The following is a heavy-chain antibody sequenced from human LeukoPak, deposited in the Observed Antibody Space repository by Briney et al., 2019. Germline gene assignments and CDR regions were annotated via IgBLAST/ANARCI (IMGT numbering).Heavy chain of an antibody. CDR2: IIAYNGNT. Sequence: ASVKVSCKASGYTFTSYGISWVRQAPGQGLEWRGWIIAYNGNTNYAQKLQGRVTMTEDTSTDTAYMQLSSLRSEDTAVYYCATSEVVPAAMYWFDPWGQGTLVTVSS. V-gene: IGHV1-18*01. D-gene: IGHD2-2*01. J-gene: IGHJ5*02. CDR1: GYTFTSYG. CDR3: ATSEVVPAAMYWFDP.